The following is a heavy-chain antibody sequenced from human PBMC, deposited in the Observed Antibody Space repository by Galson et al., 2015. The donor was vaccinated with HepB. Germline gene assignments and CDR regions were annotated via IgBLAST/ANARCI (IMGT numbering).Heavy chain of an antibody. CDR2: IVVGSGNR. J-gene: IGHJ6*02. CDR1: GFSFANSA. V-gene: IGHV1-58*02. CDR3: AADLSGSNYYYFGLDV. Sequence: SVKVSCKASGFSFANSAMQWVRQARGQRLEWIGWIVVGSGNRNYAQKFQERVTITRDMSTDTAYMELSSLRSEDTAVYYWAADLSGSNYYYFGLDVWGQGTTVTVSS. D-gene: IGHD3-10*01.